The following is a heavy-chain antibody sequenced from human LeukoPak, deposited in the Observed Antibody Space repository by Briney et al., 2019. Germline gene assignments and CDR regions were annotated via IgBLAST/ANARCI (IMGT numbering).Heavy chain of an antibody. Sequence: SETLSLNCTVSGYSISSGYYWAWFGRPQGRGRKGFGSIYHSGSTYYNPSLKSRVTISVDTSKNQFSLKLSSVTAADTAVYYCARVGPYYYDSSGPPWGQGTLVTVSS. CDR2: IYHSGST. CDR3: ARVGPYYYDSSGPP. J-gene: IGHJ5*02. V-gene: IGHV4-38-2*02. CDR1: GYSISSGYY. D-gene: IGHD3-22*01.